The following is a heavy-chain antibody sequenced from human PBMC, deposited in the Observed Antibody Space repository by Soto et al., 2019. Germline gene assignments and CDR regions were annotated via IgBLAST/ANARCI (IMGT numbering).Heavy chain of an antibody. CDR1: GGTFSSYA. J-gene: IGHJ6*02. D-gene: IGHD3-10*01. V-gene: IGHV1-69*13. CDR2: IIPIFGTA. CDR3: ARKKYGSGSNYGMDV. Sequence: GASVKVSCKASGGTFSSYAISWVRQAPGQGLEWMGGIIPIFGTANYAQKFQGRVTITADESTSTAYMELSSLRSEDTAVYYCARKKYGSGSNYGMDVWGQGTTVTVSS.